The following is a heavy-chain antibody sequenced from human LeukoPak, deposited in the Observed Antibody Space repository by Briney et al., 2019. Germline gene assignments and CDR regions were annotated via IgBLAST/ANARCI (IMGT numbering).Heavy chain of an antibody. D-gene: IGHD3-22*01. V-gene: IGHV1-69*01. J-gene: IGHJ4*02. CDR1: GGTFSSYA. CDR2: IIPIFGTA. Sequence: SVKVSCKASGGTFSSYAISWVRQAPGQGLEWMGGIIPIFGTANYAQKFQGRVTITADESTITAYMELSSLRSEDTAVYYCARVNYYDSSGYSDYWGQGTLVTVSS. CDR3: ARVNYYDSSGYSDY.